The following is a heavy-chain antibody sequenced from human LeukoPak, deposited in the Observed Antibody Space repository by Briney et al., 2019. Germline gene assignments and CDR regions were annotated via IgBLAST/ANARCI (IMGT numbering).Heavy chain of an antibody. CDR1: GFTFSSYS. D-gene: IGHD3-9*01. Sequence: GGSLRLSYAASGFTFSSYSMNWFRQAPGKGLEWVSYISISGSTIYYTDSVKRRFTISRDNAKNSLYLQMNSLRAEDTAVYYCARCLRYFDWLFSVDSWGQGTLVTVSS. CDR3: ARCLRYFDWLFSVDS. J-gene: IGHJ4*02. CDR2: ISISGSTI. V-gene: IGHV3-48*01.